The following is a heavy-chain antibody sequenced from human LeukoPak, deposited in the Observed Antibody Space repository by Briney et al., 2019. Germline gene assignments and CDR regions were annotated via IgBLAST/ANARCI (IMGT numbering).Heavy chain of an antibody. J-gene: IGHJ4*02. Sequence: GASVKVSCKASGYTFTGYCMRWVRQAPGQGLEWMGWINPNSGDTKYAQKFQGRVTMTRDTSISTAYMELSRLRYDDTAVYYCQTGYSLDYWGQGTLVSVSS. CDR1: GYTFTGYC. V-gene: IGHV1-2*02. D-gene: IGHD3-9*01. CDR2: INPNSGDT. CDR3: QTGYSLDY.